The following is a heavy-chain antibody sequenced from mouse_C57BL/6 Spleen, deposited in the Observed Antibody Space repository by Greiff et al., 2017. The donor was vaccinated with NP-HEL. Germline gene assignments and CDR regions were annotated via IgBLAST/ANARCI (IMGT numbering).Heavy chain of an antibody. D-gene: IGHD2-3*01. Sequence: VQLQQSGAELAKPGASVKLSCKASGYTFTSYWMHWVKQRPGQGLEWIGYINPSSGYTTYNQKFKDKATLTADKSSSTAYMQLSSLTYDDSAVYYCASIYDGYYDAMDYWGQGTSVTVSS. V-gene: IGHV1-7*01. CDR3: ASIYDGYYDAMDY. CDR1: GYTFTSYW. J-gene: IGHJ4*01. CDR2: INPSSGYT.